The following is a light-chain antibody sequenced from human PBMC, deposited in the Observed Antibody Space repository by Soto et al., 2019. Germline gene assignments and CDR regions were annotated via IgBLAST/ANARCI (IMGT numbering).Light chain of an antibody. V-gene: IGLV2-14*01. J-gene: IGLJ3*02. CDR1: SGDIGAYNY. CDR2: EVT. CDR3: HSYDRTLSGSV. Sequence: QSVLTQPASVSGSPGQSITISCIGTSGDIGAYNYVSWYQQHPGKAPKFLIYEVTYRPSGVSHRFSGSKSGNTASLTITGLQAEDEADYYCHSYDRTLSGSVFGGGTKLTVL.